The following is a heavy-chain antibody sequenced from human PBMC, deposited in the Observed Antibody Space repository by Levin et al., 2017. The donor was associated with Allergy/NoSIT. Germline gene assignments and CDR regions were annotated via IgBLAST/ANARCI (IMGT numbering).Heavy chain of an antibody. Sequence: GSLRLSCSVSGGSISSFYWSWIRQPPGKGLEWIGYIYYSGSTNYNPSLKSRVTVSVDTSKNQLSLKLSSVTAADTAVYYCAREAGYTSSWYIDYWGQGTLVTVSS. V-gene: IGHV4-59*01. CDR1: GGSISSFY. J-gene: IGHJ4*02. CDR3: AREAGYTSSWYIDY. CDR2: IYYSGST. D-gene: IGHD6-13*01.